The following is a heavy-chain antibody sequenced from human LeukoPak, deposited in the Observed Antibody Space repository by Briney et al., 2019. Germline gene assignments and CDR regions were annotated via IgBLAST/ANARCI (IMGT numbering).Heavy chain of an antibody. D-gene: IGHD2-15*01. CDR2: INSDGSEQ. V-gene: IGHV3-7*05. CDR3: AREYCSGGTCYLPGY. CDR1: GFSFSAYW. J-gene: IGHJ4*02. Sequence: GGSLRLSCAASGFSFSAYWMSWVRHAPGEGLEWLADINSDGSEQYYVASVKGRFTISRNNAMNSLYLQMNSLRADDTAVYYCAREYCSGGTCYLPGYWGQGTLVTVSS.